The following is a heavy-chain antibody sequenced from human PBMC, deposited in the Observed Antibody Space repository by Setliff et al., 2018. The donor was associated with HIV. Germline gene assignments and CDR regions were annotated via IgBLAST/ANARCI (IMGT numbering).Heavy chain of an antibody. V-gene: IGHV4-4*09. CDR1: GVSISGHY. Sequence: SETLSLTCFVPGVSISGHYWGWIRQPPGKRLEWIGYIYTSGTTQYNPSLESRVTISLDTSRDQFSLHLRSVTAADTAVYYCAREGYDSSGYFVVLWGQGTLVTVSS. D-gene: IGHD3-22*01. J-gene: IGHJ4*02. CDR2: IYTSGTT. CDR3: AREGYDSSGYFVVL.